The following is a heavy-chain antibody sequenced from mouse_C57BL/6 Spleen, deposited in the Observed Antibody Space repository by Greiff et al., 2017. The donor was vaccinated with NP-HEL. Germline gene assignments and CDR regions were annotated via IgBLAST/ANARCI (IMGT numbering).Heavy chain of an antibody. CDR3: ARTGLITTVVAPLFDY. V-gene: IGHV1-64*01. Sequence: QVQLQQPGTELVKPGASVKLSCKASGYTFTSYWMHWVKQRPGQGLEWIGMIHPNSGSTNYNEKFKSKATLTVDKSSSTAYMQLSSLTSEDSAVYYCARTGLITTVVAPLFDYWGQGTTLTVSS. CDR2: IHPNSGST. CDR1: GYTFTSYW. J-gene: IGHJ2*01. D-gene: IGHD1-1*01.